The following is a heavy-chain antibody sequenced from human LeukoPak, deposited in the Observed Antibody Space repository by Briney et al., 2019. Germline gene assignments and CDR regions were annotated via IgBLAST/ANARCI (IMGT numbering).Heavy chain of an antibody. Sequence: GGSLRLSCAASGFIPTSHGMSWVRQAPGRGLEWVSTVSSRMGTFYTDSVKGRFITSRDTSKNTLLLQMDSLRAEDTAVYYCATTRPYGTTWAGAFEDWGQGTPVTVSS. CDR2: VSSRMGT. CDR3: ATTRPYGTTWAGAFED. J-gene: IGHJ4*02. CDR1: GFIPTSHG. V-gene: IGHV3-23*01. D-gene: IGHD6-19*01.